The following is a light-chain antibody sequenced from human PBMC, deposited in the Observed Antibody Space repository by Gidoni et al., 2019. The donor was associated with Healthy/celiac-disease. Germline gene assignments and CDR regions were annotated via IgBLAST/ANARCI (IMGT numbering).Light chain of an antibody. V-gene: IGKV3-20*01. CDR1: QSVSSSY. J-gene: IGKJ2*01. CDR3: QQYGSSPYT. CDR2: GET. Sequence: ELVLTQSPGTLSLSPGESATLSCRASQSVSSSYLAWYQQKPGQAPRLLIYGETSRATGIPDRFSGSGSGKDFTLTISRLEPEDCAVYYCQQYGSSPYTFGQGTKLEIK.